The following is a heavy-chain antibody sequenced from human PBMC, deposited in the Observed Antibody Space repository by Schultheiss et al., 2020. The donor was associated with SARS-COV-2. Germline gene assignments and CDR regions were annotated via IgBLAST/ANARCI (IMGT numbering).Heavy chain of an antibody. Sequence: GGSLRLSCAASGFTFSGYAMSWVRQAPGKGLEWVSATSGSGGSTYYADSVKGRFTISRDNSKNTLYLQMNSLRAEDTAVYYCALNSSSWYRDYYYYYMDVWGKGTTVTVAS. CDR3: ALNSSSWYRDYYYYYMDV. CDR2: TSGSGGST. D-gene: IGHD6-13*01. CDR1: GFTFSGYA. V-gene: IGHV3-23*01. J-gene: IGHJ6*03.